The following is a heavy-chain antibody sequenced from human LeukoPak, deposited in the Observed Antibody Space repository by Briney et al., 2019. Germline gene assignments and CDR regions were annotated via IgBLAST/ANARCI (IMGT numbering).Heavy chain of an antibody. D-gene: IGHD1-7*01. CDR3: AKDRACGQWNCQGSDY. CDR1: GFTFSSYA. J-gene: IGHJ4*02. Sequence: GGTLRLSCAASGFTFSSYAMYWVRQAPGKGLEWVLGVSDSGDGTHYADSVKGRFTISRDNSKNTLYLQMNNLRAEDTAVYYCAKDRACGQWNCQGSDYWGQGTLVTVSS. CDR2: VSDSGDGT. V-gene: IGHV3-23*01.